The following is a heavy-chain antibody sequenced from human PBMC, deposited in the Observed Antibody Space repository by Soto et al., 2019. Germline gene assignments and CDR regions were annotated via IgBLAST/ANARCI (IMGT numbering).Heavy chain of an antibody. CDR3: ARVSGHYYGVDY. J-gene: IGHJ4*02. Sequence: SETLSLTCAVSGGSISSGGYSWSWIRQPPGKGLEWIGYIYHSGSTYYNPSLKSRVTISVDRSKNQFSLKLSSVAAADTAVYYCARVSGHYYGVDYWGQGTLVTVSS. CDR1: GGSISSGGYS. D-gene: IGHD3-22*01. V-gene: IGHV4-30-2*01. CDR2: IYHSGST.